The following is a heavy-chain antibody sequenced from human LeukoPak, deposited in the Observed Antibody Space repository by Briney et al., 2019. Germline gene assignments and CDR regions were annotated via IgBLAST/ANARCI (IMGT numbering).Heavy chain of an antibody. D-gene: IGHD3-22*01. CDR1: GGSISSYY. CDR3: ARDGYSDSSGYDYPPSV. CDR2: MSYNGRS. J-gene: IGHJ4*02. V-gene: IGHV4-59*01. Sequence: SETLSLTCTVSGGSISSYYWSWIRQPPGKGLEWIGYMSYNGRSSYNPSLRSRVTISVDASKKQFSLKLSSVTAADTAVYYCARDGYSDSSGYDYPPSVWGQGTLVTVSS.